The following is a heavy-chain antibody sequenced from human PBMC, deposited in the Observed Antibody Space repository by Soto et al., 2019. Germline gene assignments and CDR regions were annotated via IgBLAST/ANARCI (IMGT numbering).Heavy chain of an antibody. CDR2: ISSSGSTI. J-gene: IGHJ6*02. CDR3: ARAGYCTNGVCYYHYGMDV. D-gene: IGHD2-8*01. V-gene: IGHV3-48*03. Sequence: EVQLVESGGGLVQPGGSLRLSCAASGFTFSSYEMNWVRKAPGKGLEWVSYISSSGSTIYYADSVKGRFTISRDNAKNSLYLQMNSLRAEDTAVYYCARAGYCTNGVCYYHYGMDVWGQGTTVTVSS. CDR1: GFTFSSYE.